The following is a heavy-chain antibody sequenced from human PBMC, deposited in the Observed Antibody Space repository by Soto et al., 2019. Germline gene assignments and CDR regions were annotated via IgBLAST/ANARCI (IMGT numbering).Heavy chain of an antibody. CDR3: AKDYLTAGYSSGWYDY. Sequence: EVHLVESGGGLVQPGRSLRLSRAASGFTFDVYGMHWVRQAPGKGLEWVSGISWNSGSIGYADSVKGRFTISRDNAKNSLYLQMNSLKTEDTAFYYCAKDYLTAGYSSGWYDYWGRGTLVTVSS. CDR1: GFTFDVYG. V-gene: IGHV3-9*01. CDR2: ISWNSGSI. J-gene: IGHJ4*02. D-gene: IGHD6-19*01.